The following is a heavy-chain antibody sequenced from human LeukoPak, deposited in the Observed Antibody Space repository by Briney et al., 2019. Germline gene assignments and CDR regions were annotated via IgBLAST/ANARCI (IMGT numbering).Heavy chain of an antibody. V-gene: IGHV4-59*08. Sequence: PSETLSLTCSVAGGSISSYYWTWIRQPPGRRLEWIGHIYSSGSTNYNPSLKSRVTMSVDTSWDQFSLKLSSVNATDTAVYYCARGDYYHYYYMDVRGKGTTVTVSS. CDR3: ARGDYYHYYYMDV. CDR2: IYSSGST. J-gene: IGHJ6*03. CDR1: GGSISSYY.